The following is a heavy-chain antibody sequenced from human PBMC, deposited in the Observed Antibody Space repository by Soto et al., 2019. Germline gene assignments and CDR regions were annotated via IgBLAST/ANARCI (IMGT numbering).Heavy chain of an antibody. V-gene: IGHV5-51*01. J-gene: IGHJ5*02. Sequence: PGESLKISCKGSGYSFTSYWIGWVRQMPGKGLEWMGIIYPGDSDTRYSPSFQGQVTISADKSISTAYLQWSSLKASDTAMYYCERNKAQSRWFGELLRPKGSNWFDPWGQXTLVTVSS. D-gene: IGHD3-10*01. CDR2: IYPGDSDT. CDR1: GYSFTSYW. CDR3: ERNKAQSRWFGELLRPKGSNWFDP.